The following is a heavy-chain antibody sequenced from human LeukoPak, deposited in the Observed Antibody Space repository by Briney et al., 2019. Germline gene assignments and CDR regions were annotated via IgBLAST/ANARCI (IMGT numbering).Heavy chain of an antibody. CDR1: GGSISSYY. CDR2: IYYSGST. CDR3: ARAITMDPYYYYYMDL. J-gene: IGHJ6*03. V-gene: IGHV4-59*01. Sequence: PSETLSLTCTVSGGSISSYYWSWIRQPPGKGLEWIGYIYYSGSTNYNPSLKNRVTISVDTSKNQFSLKLSSVTAADTAVYYCARAITMDPYYYYYMDLWGKGTSVTVSS. D-gene: IGHD3-10*01.